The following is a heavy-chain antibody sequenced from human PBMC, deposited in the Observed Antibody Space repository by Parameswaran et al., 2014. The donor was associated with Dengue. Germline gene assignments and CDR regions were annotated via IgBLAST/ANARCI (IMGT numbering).Heavy chain of an antibody. Sequence: VRQAPGKGLEWVAVISYDGSNKYYADSVKGRFTISRDNSKNTLYLQMNSLRAEDTAVYYCAKDHPARGSSWYRGYYYYYYGMDVWGQGTTVTVSS. J-gene: IGHJ6*02. CDR3: AKDHPARGSSWYRGYYYYYYGMDV. CDR2: ISYDGSNK. V-gene: IGHV3-30*18. D-gene: IGHD6-13*01.